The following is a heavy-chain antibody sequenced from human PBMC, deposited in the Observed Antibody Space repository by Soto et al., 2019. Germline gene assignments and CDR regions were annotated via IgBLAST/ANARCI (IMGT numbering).Heavy chain of an antibody. CDR3: TTLRDYDILTGYHGPFGY. J-gene: IGHJ4*02. V-gene: IGHV3-15*01. D-gene: IGHD3-9*01. CDR2: IKSKTDGGTT. Sequence: PGGSLRLSCAASGFTFSNAWMSWVRQAPGKGLEWVGRIKSKTDGGTTDYAAPVKGRFTISRDDSKNTLYLQMDSLKTEDTAVYYCTTLRDYDILTGYHGPFGYWGQGTLVTVSS. CDR1: GFTFSNAW.